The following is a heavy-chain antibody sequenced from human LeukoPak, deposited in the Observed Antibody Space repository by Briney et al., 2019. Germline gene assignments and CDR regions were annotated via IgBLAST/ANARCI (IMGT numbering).Heavy chain of an antibody. CDR3: ARDRRVEQYQLLDAFDI. Sequence: SETLSLTCTVSGGSISSSSYYWGWIRQPPGKGLEWIGYIYHSGSTYYNPSLKSRVTISVDRSKNQFSLKLSSVTAADTAVYYCARDRRVEQYQLLDAFDIWGQGTMVTVSS. V-gene: IGHV4-39*07. CDR2: IYHSGST. J-gene: IGHJ3*02. CDR1: GGSISSSSYY. D-gene: IGHD2-2*01.